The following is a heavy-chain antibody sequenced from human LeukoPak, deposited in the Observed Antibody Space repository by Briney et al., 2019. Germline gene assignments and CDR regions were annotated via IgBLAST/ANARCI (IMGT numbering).Heavy chain of an antibody. CDR1: GGSFSNYY. CDR2: INHGGST. CDR3: ARFSFSSSDFDY. D-gene: IGHD6-13*01. Sequence: SETLSLTCAVYGGSFSNYYWSWIRQPPGKGLEWIGEINHGGSTNYNPSLKSRVTISVDTSKNQFSLKLTSVTAADTAVYYCARFSFSSSDFDYWGQGTLVTVSS. V-gene: IGHV4-34*01. J-gene: IGHJ4*02.